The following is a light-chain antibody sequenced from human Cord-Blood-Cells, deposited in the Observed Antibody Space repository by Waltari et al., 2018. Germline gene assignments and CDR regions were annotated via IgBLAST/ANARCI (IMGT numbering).Light chain of an antibody. CDR3: QQYGSSYT. Sequence: EIVLTQSPGTLSLSPGERATLACRACQSVSSSYLAWYQQKPGKAPRLLIYGASSRATGIPDRFSRSGSWTDFTLTISRLEPEDFAVYYCQQYGSSYTFGQGTKLEIK. CDR1: QSVSSSY. V-gene: IGKV3-20*01. CDR2: GAS. J-gene: IGKJ2*01.